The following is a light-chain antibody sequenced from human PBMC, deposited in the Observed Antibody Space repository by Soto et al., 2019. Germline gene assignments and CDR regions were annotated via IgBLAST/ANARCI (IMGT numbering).Light chain of an antibody. Sequence: DIQMTQSPSSLSSSVGDRVTITCRASQGISNYLAWYQQKPGQVPKLLIYDASTLQAGVPSRFSGSGSGTDLTLSSSRVHAEYVATYYLQQYNWAPWTFGQGTKVEIK. CDR3: QQYNWAPWT. J-gene: IGKJ1*01. V-gene: IGKV1-27*01. CDR1: QGISNY. CDR2: DAS.